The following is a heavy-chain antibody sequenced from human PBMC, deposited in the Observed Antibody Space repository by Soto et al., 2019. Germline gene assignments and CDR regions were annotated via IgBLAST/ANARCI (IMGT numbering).Heavy chain of an antibody. V-gene: IGHV1-18*01. J-gene: IGHJ4*02. CDR3: ARVWEQLPVPIDY. Sequence: QVQLVQSGAEVKKPGASVKVSCETSGYIFTSYGLNWVRQAPGQGLEWMGWISGYNGNTNYAQTFQDRVTMTIDTSRSTVYMELRRLTSDDTAVYYCARVWEQLPVPIDYWGQGTLVSVSS. D-gene: IGHD1-26*01. CDR1: GYIFTSYG. CDR2: ISGYNGNT.